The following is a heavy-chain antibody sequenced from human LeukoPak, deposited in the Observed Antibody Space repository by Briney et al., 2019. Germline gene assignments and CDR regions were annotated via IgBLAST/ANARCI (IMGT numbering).Heavy chain of an antibody. CDR2: INHSGST. D-gene: IGHD3-22*01. Sequence: SETLSLTCAVYGGSFSGYYWSWIRQPPGKGLEWIGEINHSGSTNYNPSLKSRVTMSVDTSKNQFSLRLSSVTAADTAVYYCARAPDSNVFFDYWGQGTLVTVSS. J-gene: IGHJ4*02. CDR1: GGSFSGYY. CDR3: ARAPDSNVFFDY. V-gene: IGHV4-34*01.